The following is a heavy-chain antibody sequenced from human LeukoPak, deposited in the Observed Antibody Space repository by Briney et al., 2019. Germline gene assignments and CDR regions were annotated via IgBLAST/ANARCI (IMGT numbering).Heavy chain of an antibody. CDR2: INSDGSST. J-gene: IGHJ4*02. CDR3: AKQESGVITGSYYFDY. V-gene: IGHV3-74*01. CDR1: GFTFSSYW. Sequence: GGSLRLSCAASGFTFSSYWMHWVRQAPGKGLVWVSRINSDGSSTSYADSVKGRFTISRDNAKNSLYLQMNSLRAEDTALYYCAKQESGVITGSYYFDYWGQGTLVTVSS. D-gene: IGHD3-22*01.